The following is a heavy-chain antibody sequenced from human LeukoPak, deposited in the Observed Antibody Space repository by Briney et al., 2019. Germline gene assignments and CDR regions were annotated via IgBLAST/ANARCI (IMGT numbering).Heavy chain of an antibody. J-gene: IGHJ4*02. CDR2: ISFSSCDT. Sequence: GGSLRLSCAASGFAFGHYYMSWFRQAPGKGPESVSYISFSSCDTNYGDSVGGRFTISKDNAKNSLYLQVNSLRVEDTAVYYCARGAGELPIDYWGQGTMVTVSS. V-gene: IGHV3-11*06. D-gene: IGHD3-10*01. CDR3: ARGAGELPIDY. CDR1: GFAFGHYY.